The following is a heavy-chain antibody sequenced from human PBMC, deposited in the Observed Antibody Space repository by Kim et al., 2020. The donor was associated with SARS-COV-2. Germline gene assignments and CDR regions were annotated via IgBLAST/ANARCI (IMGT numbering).Heavy chain of an antibody. Sequence: SVKGRFTISRDDSKNTSYFQMNSLKAEDTAVYYCASDPGKSLAVYAHFDIWGQGTMVTVSS. CDR3: ASDPGKSLAVYAHFDI. D-gene: IGHD1-1*01. J-gene: IGHJ3*02. V-gene: IGHV3-73*01.